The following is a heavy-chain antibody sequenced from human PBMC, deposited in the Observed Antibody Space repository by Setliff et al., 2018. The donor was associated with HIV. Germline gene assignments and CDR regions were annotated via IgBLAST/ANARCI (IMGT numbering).Heavy chain of an antibody. V-gene: IGHV3-7*03. D-gene: IGHD7-27*01. J-gene: IGHJ4*02. Sequence: QPGGSLRLSCAASGFTFSTYWMSWVRQAPGKGLEWVANIKQDGSEKYYVDSVKGRFTISRDNAKNSLYLQMNSLRAEGTAVYYCAREELGSSYYFDYWGQGTLVTVSS. CDR3: AREELGSSYYFDY. CDR1: GFTFSTYW. CDR2: IKQDGSEK.